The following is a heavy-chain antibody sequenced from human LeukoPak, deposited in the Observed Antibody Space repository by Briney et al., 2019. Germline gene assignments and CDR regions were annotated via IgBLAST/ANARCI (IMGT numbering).Heavy chain of an antibody. V-gene: IGHV4-34*01. CDR1: GGSFSGYY. CDR2: INHSGST. CDR3: ARHLARSGSPYIDY. D-gene: IGHD3-10*01. Sequence: SETLSLTCAVYGGSFSGYYWSWIRQPPGKGLEWIGEINHSGSTNYNPSLKSRVTISVDTSKNQFSLKLSTVTAADTAVYYCARHLARSGSPYIDYWGQGTLVTVSS. J-gene: IGHJ4*02.